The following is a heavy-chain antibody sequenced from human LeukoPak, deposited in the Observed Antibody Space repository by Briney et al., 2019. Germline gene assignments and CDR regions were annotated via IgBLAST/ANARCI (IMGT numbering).Heavy chain of an antibody. V-gene: IGHV3-30*04. CDR2: ISYDGSTK. CDR1: GFTFSNYG. Sequence: PGGSLRLSCAASGFTFSNYGVHWFRQAPGKGLEWVAFISYDGSTKYNVDSVKGRFSISRDNSKNTLHLQMNNPRAEDTVLYYCARDDYGFDPWGQGTPVTVSS. J-gene: IGHJ5*02. D-gene: IGHD4-17*01. CDR3: ARDDYGFDP.